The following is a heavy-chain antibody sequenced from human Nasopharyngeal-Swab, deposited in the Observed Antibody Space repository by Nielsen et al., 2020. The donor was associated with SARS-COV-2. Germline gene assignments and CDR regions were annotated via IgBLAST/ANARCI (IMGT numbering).Heavy chain of an antibody. CDR2: INHSGST. J-gene: IGHJ5*02. CDR3: AREGRIIQLWSGRFDP. D-gene: IGHD5-18*01. Sequence: WIRQPPGKGLEWIGEINHSGSTNYNPSLKSRVTISVDTSKNQFSLKLSSVTAADTAVYYCAREGRIIQLWSGRFDPWGQGTLVTVSS. V-gene: IGHV4-34*01.